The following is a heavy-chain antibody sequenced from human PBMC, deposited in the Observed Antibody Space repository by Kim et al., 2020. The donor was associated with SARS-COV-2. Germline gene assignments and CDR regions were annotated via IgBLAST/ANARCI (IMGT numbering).Heavy chain of an antibody. Sequence: TTHTPSRKGRVTISVDTSKNPFSLKLTAVTAADTAVYYCARADQWRAFDIWGQGTLVTVSS. D-gene: IGHD6-19*01. CDR3: ARADQWRAFDI. J-gene: IGHJ3*02. CDR2: T. V-gene: IGHV4-59*01.